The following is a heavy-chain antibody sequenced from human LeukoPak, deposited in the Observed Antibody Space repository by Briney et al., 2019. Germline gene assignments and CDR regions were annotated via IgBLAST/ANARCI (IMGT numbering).Heavy chain of an antibody. Sequence: GGSLRLSCAASGFTFSSYAMSWVRQSPGKGLEWVSAISGSGDITYYADSVKGRFTVSRDNSKNTLYLQMNSLRAEDTAVYYCAKDARRSSGWWFFDHWGQGTLVTVSS. CDR3: AKDARRSSGWWFFDH. V-gene: IGHV3-23*01. J-gene: IGHJ4*02. CDR1: GFTFSSYA. CDR2: ISGSGDIT. D-gene: IGHD6-19*01.